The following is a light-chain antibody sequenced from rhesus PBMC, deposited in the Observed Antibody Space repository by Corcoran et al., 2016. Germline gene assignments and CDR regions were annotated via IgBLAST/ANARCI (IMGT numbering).Light chain of an antibody. CDR1: QSLLHSNGNTY. CDR2: KVT. V-gene: IGKV2S3*01. J-gene: IGKJ2*01. Sequence: IVMTQTPLSLPVTPGEPASISCRSSQSLLHSNGNTYLHWYLPKPGQSPRLLIYKVTKRGTGVPDRCSGSGSGTDFTLKISMVEPEDVGVYYCMQSTKDPYSFGQGTKVEIK. CDR3: MQSTKDPYS.